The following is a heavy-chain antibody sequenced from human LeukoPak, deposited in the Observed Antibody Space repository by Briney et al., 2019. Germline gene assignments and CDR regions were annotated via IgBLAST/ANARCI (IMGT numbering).Heavy chain of an antibody. J-gene: IGHJ6*02. V-gene: IGHV4-59*01. CDR2: IYYSGST. CDR3: ARDRSPEGYYDSSHWDYYHGMDV. D-gene: IGHD3-22*01. Sequence: SETLSLTCIDSGGSISNYYWSLIRQPPRKGLEWIGYIYYSGSTNYTPSLKSRVTISVDTSKNQFSLNLSSVTAADTAMYYCARDRSPEGYYDSSHWDYYHGMDVWGQGTTVTVSS. CDR1: GGSISNYY.